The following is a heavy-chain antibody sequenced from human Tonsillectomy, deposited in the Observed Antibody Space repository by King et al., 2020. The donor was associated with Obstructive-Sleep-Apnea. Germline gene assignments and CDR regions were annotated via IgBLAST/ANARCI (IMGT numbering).Heavy chain of an antibody. Sequence: VQLVQSGGGVVQPGRSLRLSCAASRFTFSSYGMHWVRQAPGKGLEWVAVVSSDGNTKSYVASVRGLFTISRDNSKNTLYLQMDSLRLEDTAVYYCGKEIAVADMLDYWGQGTLVTVSS. J-gene: IGHJ4*02. CDR1: RFTFSSYG. CDR3: GKEIAVADMLDY. CDR2: VSSDGNTK. V-gene: IGHV3-30*18. D-gene: IGHD6-13*01.